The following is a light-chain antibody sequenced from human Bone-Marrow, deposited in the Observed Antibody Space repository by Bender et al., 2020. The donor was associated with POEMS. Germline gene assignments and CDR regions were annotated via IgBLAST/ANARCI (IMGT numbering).Light chain of an antibody. J-gene: IGLJ3*02. CDR2: DVS. V-gene: IGLV2-14*03. Sequence: QSALTQPASVSGSPGQSITISCTGTNSDVGGHNYVSWYQHHPGRAPKLMIYDVSNRPSGVSNRFSGSKSGNTASLTISGLQAEDEADYYCSSYATGSTRVFGGGTKLTVL. CDR1: NSDVGGHNY. CDR3: SSYATGSTRV.